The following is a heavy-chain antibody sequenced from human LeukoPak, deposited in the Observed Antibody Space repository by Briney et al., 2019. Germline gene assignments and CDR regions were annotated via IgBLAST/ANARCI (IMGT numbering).Heavy chain of an antibody. J-gene: IGHJ4*02. CDR2: INPSGGST. CDR1: GYTFTSYY. Sequence: ASVKVSCKASGYTFTSYYMHWVRQAPGQGLEWMGIINPSGGSTSYAQKFQARVTMTRDTSTSTVYMELSSLRSEDTAVYYCARAYYGSGSYYNLEPLGYWGQGTLVTVSS. CDR3: ARAYYGSGSYYNLEPLGY. V-gene: IGHV1-46*01. D-gene: IGHD3-10*01.